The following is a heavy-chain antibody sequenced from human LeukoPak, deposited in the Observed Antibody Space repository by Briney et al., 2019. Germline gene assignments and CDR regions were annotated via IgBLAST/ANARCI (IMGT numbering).Heavy chain of an antibody. CDR1: GYSFASFG. D-gene: IGHD3-10*01. Sequence: ASVKVSCEASGYSFASFGINWVRQAPGQGLEWMGWISAYNGNTNYAQNLQGRVAMTTDTSTSTAYMDLRSLRSDDTAVYYCARGGYYGSGSFPDYWGQGTLVTVSS. V-gene: IGHV1-18*01. CDR2: ISAYNGNT. CDR3: ARGGYYGSGSFPDY. J-gene: IGHJ4*02.